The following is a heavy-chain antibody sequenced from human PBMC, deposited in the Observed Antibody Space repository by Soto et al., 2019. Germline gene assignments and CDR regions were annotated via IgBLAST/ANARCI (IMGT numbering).Heavy chain of an antibody. CDR1: GGSISSSSYY. Sequence: SETLSLTCTVSGGSISSSSYYWGWIRQPPGKGLEWMGSIYYSGSTYYNPSLKSRITISVDTSKNQFSLKLSSVTAADTAVYYCARDYCDYAGRFDPWGQGTLVTVSS. J-gene: IGHJ5*02. D-gene: IGHD4-17*01. V-gene: IGHV4-39*02. CDR3: ARDYCDYAGRFDP. CDR2: IYYSGST.